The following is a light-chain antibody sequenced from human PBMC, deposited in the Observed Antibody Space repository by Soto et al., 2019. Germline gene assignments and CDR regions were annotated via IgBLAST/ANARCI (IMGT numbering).Light chain of an antibody. CDR3: QRYDSFRT. V-gene: IGKV3-20*01. J-gene: IGKJ1*01. CDR2: GAS. Sequence: DIVLTQSPGTLSLSPGERATLSCRASQSVRSNFLAWYQQKPGQAPRLLIYGASNRATGIPDRFSGSGSGTDFTLTITRLEPEDFAMYYCQRYDSFRTFGQGTKVDIK. CDR1: QSVRSNF.